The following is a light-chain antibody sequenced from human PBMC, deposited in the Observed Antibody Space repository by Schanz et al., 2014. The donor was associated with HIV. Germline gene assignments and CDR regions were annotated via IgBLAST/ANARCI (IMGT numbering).Light chain of an antibody. V-gene: IGLV2-14*03. CDR2: DVI. J-gene: IGLJ2*01. CDR1: SSDVGRFNY. CDR3: SSYTSTNTLVV. Sequence: QSALTQPASVSGSPGQSITISCTGTSSDVGRFNYVSWYQQHPGKAPKLMIYDVINRPSGVSHRFSGSKSAYTASLTISGLQPEDEADYYCSSYTSTNTLVVFGGGTKLTVL.